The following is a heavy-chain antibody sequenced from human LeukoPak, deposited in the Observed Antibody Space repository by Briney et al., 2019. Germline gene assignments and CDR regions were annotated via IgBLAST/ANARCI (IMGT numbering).Heavy chain of an antibody. Sequence: GGSLRLSCAASGFTFSSYSMNWARQAPGKGLEWVSSISSSSSYIYYADSVKGRFTISRDNAKNSLYLQMNSLRAEDTAVYYCARDRSGEDSSGWNSVDYWGQGTLVTVSS. V-gene: IGHV3-21*01. D-gene: IGHD6-19*01. CDR1: GFTFSSYS. CDR3: ARDRSGEDSSGWNSVDY. J-gene: IGHJ4*02. CDR2: ISSSSSYI.